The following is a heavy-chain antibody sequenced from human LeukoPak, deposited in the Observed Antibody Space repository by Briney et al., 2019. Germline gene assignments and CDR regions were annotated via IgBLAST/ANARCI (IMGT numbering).Heavy chain of an antibody. CDR1: GGSISSSSYY. CDR2: IYTSGST. V-gene: IGHV4-61*02. Sequence: SETLSLTCTVSGGSISSSSYYWSWIRQPAGKGLEWIGRIYTSGSTNYNPSLKSRVTISVDTSKNQFSLKLSSVTAADTAVYYCASAPPFDYWGQGTLVTVSS. CDR3: ASAPPFDY. J-gene: IGHJ4*02.